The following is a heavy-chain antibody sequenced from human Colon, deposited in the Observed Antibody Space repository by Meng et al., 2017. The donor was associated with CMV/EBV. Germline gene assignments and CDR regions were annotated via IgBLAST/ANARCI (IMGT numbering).Heavy chain of an antibody. CDR1: GYTLTNYG. J-gene: IGHJ1*01. CDR2: ISAYTGDT. Sequence: VQLVHSGAVVKRLWASVKSSCKASGYTLTNYGISWVRQAPGQGLEWMGWISAYTGDTYYAQKFQGRVTMTTDTSTSTAYMELRSLRSDDTAVYYCVRESQSGSYIYLQHWGQGTLVTVSS. CDR3: VRESQSGSYIYLQH. D-gene: IGHD1-26*01. V-gene: IGHV1-18*01.